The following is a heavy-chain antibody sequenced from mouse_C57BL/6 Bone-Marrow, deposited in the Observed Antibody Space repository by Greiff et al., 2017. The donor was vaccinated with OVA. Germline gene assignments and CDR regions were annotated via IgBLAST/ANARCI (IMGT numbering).Heavy chain of an antibody. CDR1: GFTFSSYA. D-gene: IGHD1-1*01. Sequence: EVMLVESGAGLVKPGGSLKLSCAASGFTFSSYAMSWVRQTPEKRLEWVASISSGGDTIYYADTVKGRFTISRDNARNALYLQMSSLRSEDTDMYYCTRERDYYGSSPWLAYWGQGTLVTVSA. V-gene: IGHV5-9-1*02. CDR3: TRERDYYGSSPWLAY. CDR2: ISSGGDTI. J-gene: IGHJ3*01.